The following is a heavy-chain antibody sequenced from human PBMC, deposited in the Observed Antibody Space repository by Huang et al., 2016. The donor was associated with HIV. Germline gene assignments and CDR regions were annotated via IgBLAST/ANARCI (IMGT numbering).Heavy chain of an antibody. V-gene: IGHV3-48*01. CDR2: MSGTIINI. D-gene: IGHD3-22*01. Sequence: EVQLVESGGALVQPGGSLKLSCVVSGFDFSKYGMNWVRQASWKGLGLVSYMSGTIINIDDADSVKGRFTISRDKAKNSVFLQMRSLRAEDTALYYCARTEMEYYYGSSGYYPDYWGQGTQVTVSS. CDR3: ARTEMEYYYGSSGYYPDY. CDR1: GFDFSKYG. J-gene: IGHJ4*02.